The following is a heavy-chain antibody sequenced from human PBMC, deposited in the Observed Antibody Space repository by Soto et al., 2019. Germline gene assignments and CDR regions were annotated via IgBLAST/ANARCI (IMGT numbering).Heavy chain of an antibody. CDR3: AISRDTSGAFDI. CDR1: GFTFTSYY. Sequence: QVQLVQSGAEVKKPGASVKVSCKASGFTFTSYYFHWVRQAPGQGLEWMGLINPSGGGTTYAQKFQGRVTMTRDTSTSTVYMYLSSLRSEDTALYDCAISRDTSGAFDIWGQGTMVTVSS. V-gene: IGHV1-46*01. D-gene: IGHD1-26*01. CDR2: INPSGGGT. J-gene: IGHJ3*02.